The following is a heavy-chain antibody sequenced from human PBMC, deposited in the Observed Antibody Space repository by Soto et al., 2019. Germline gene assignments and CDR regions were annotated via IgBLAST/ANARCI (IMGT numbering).Heavy chain of an antibody. CDR2: IWYDGSNK. J-gene: IGHJ4*02. D-gene: IGHD6-19*01. CDR3: ARDRERSIAVAGISHY. V-gene: IGHV3-33*01. Sequence: GGSLRLSCAASGFTFSSYGMHWVRQAPGKGLEWVAVIWYDGSNKYYADSVKGRFTISRDNSKNTLYLQMNSLRAEDTAVYYCARDRERSIAVAGISHYWGQGTLVTVSS. CDR1: GFTFSSYG.